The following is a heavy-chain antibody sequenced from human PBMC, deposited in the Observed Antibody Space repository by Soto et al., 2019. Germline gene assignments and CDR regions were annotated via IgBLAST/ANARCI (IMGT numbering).Heavy chain of an antibody. CDR2: IYYSGPT. Sequence: QVQLPESGPRLVKPSQTLSLTCTVSGAALNSGGSYWSWLRQHPGKGLEWVGFIYYSGPTNYNPSLKSQGFLSLGTSKDKFYLKLRAVTAAGTAVEDWARSNGNGSYDGSREYYPPPPWHSWGQGTLVAFSS. CDR3: ARSNGNGSYDGSREYYPPPPWHS. J-gene: IGHJ1*01. D-gene: IGHD1-1*01. V-gene: IGHV4-31*01. CDR1: GAALNSGGSY.